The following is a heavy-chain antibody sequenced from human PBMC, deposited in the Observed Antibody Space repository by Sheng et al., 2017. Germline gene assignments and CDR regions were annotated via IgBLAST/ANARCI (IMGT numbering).Heavy chain of an antibody. V-gene: IGHV3-33*01. CDR1: GFTFSSYG. Sequence: QVQLVESGGGVVQPGRSLRLSCAASGFTFSSYGMHWVRQAPGKGLEWVAVIWYDGSNKYYADSVKGRFTISRDNSKNTLYLQMNSLRAEDTAVYYCARGPILYESMVRGVIIVDPYFDYWGQGTLVTVSS. D-gene: IGHD3-10*01. CDR2: IWYDGSNK. CDR3: ARGPILYESMVRGVIIVDPYFDY. J-gene: IGHJ4*02.